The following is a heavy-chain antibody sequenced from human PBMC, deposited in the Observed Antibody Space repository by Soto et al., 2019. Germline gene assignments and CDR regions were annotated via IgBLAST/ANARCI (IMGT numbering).Heavy chain of an antibody. CDR3: ATDGRVVVHAYWCDF. CDR1: GYTFITYS. CDR2: IDPGNGNI. Sequence: QVQLVQSGAEVMKTGASLRDSCNSSGYTFITYSMHWVRPAPGQMPEWMGWIDPGNGNIKYSQKFQVRVTITSDTSARTVYMELSSLTSEDTPVYYCATDGRVVVHAYWCDFSGQGSLVTVSS. V-gene: IGHV1-3*01. J-gene: IGHJ5*01. D-gene: IGHD2-8*02.